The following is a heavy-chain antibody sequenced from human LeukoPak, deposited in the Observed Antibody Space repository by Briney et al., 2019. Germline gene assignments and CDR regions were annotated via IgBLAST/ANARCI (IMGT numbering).Heavy chain of an antibody. Sequence: SETLSLTCTVSGGSISSYYWSWIRQPPGKGLEWIGYIYYSGSTNYNPSLKSRVTISVDTSKNQFSLRLSSATAADTAVYYCARRYCSGGSCYSSLDYWGQGSLVTVSS. D-gene: IGHD2-15*01. CDR2: IYYSGST. CDR1: GGSISSYY. CDR3: ARRYCSGGSCYSSLDY. V-gene: IGHV4-59*08. J-gene: IGHJ4*02.